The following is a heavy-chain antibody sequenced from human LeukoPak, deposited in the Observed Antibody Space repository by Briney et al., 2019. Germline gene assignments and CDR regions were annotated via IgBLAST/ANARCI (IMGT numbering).Heavy chain of an antibody. Sequence: GGSLRLSCAASGFTFSSYGMHWVRHAPGKGLEWVAVISYDGSNKYYADSVKGRFTISRDNSKNTLYLQMNSLRAEDTAVYYCAKDLERHIVVVTASAVDYWGQGTLVTVSS. CDR3: AKDLERHIVVVTASAVDY. J-gene: IGHJ4*02. D-gene: IGHD2-21*02. CDR1: GFTFSSYG. V-gene: IGHV3-30*18. CDR2: ISYDGSNK.